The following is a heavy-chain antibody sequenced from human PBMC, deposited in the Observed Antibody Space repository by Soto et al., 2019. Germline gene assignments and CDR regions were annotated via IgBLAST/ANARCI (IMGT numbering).Heavy chain of an antibody. Sequence: PSETLSLTCAVSGGSISSSNWWSWVRQPPGKGLEWIGEIYHSGSTNYNPSLKSRVTISVDKSKNQFSLKLSSVTAADTAVYYCARRYYDFWGGPDYYYYGMDVWGQGTTVTVSS. J-gene: IGHJ6*02. V-gene: IGHV4-4*02. CDR3: ARRYYDFWGGPDYYYYGMDV. D-gene: IGHD3-3*01. CDR1: GGSISSSNW. CDR2: IYHSGST.